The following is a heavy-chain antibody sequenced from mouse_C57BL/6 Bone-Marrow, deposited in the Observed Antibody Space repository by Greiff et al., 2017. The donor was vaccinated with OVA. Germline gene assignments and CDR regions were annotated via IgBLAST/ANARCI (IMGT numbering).Heavy chain of an antibody. V-gene: IGHV1-55*01. CDR1: GYTFTSYW. D-gene: IGHD2-1*01. CDR3: ARNCNDDWFAY. J-gene: IGHJ3*01. CDR2: IYPGSGST. Sequence: QVQLQQPGAELVKPGASVKMSCKASGYTFTSYWITWVKQRPGQGLEWIGDIYPGSGSTNYNEKFKSKATLTVDKSSSTAYMQLSSLTSDDSAVYDCARNCNDDWFAYWGQGTLVTVSA.